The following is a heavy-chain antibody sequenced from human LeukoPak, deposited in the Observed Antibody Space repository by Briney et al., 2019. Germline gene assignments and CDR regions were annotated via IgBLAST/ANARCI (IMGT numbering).Heavy chain of an antibody. CDR3: VRYYTRNSWYFDL. Sequence: GGSLRLSCAASGFPFSTDWMIWVRQAPGKGLEWVANIRPDESEKFYVDSVKGRFTVSRDNAKNSLYLQMNSLRVEDTAVYYCVRYYTRNSWYFDLWGRGTLVTVSS. CDR1: GFPFSTDW. CDR2: IRPDESEK. J-gene: IGHJ2*01. D-gene: IGHD3-10*01. V-gene: IGHV3-7*01.